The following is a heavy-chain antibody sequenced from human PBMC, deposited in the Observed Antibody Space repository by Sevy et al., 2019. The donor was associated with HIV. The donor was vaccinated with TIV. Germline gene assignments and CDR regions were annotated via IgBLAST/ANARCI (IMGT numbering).Heavy chain of an antibody. CDR2: IRYDGSNK. CDR3: ANVPAGGTTLYYYYYMDV. D-gene: IGHD1-7*01. V-gene: IGHV3-30*02. Sequence: GGSLRLSCAASGFTFSSYGMHWVRQAPGKGLEWVAFIRYDGSNKYYADSVKGRFTISRDNSKNTLYLQMNSLRAEDTAVYYCANVPAGGTTLYYYYYMDVWGKGTTVTVSS. CDR1: GFTFSSYG. J-gene: IGHJ6*03.